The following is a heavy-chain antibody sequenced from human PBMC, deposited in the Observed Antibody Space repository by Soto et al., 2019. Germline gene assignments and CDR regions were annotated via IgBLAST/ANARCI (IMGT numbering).Heavy chain of an antibody. V-gene: IGHV3-9*01. Sequence: EVQLVESGGGLGQPGRSLRLSCAPSGFTFDDYAMHWVRQAPGKGLEWVSGISWNSGSIGYADSVKGRFTISRDNAKNSLYLQMNSLRAEDTALYYCAKAQTGTDGGYFDLWGRGTLVTVSS. D-gene: IGHD1-1*01. CDR3: AKAQTGTDGGYFDL. CDR1: GFTFDDYA. CDR2: ISWNSGSI. J-gene: IGHJ2*01.